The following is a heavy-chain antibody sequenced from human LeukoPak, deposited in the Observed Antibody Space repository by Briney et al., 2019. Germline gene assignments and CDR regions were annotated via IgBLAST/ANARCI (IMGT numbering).Heavy chain of an antibody. CDR3: ASTPATWELLNY. CDR2: ISSSSSTI. Sequence: GGSLRLSCAASGFTFSSYSMNWVRQAPGKGLEWVSYISSSSSTIYYADSVKGRFTISRDNAKNSLYLQMNSLRDEDTAVYYWASTPATWELLNYWGQGPLVTVSS. CDR1: GFTFSSYS. V-gene: IGHV3-48*02. J-gene: IGHJ4*02. D-gene: IGHD1-26*01.